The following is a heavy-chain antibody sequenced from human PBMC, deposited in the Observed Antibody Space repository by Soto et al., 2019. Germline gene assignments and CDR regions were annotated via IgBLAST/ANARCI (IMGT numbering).Heavy chain of an antibody. V-gene: IGHV1-2*02. CDR2: INPNSGGT. J-gene: IGHJ3*02. D-gene: IGHD1-7*01. CDR1: GYTFTGYY. CDR3: ARVRRELRLDAFDI. Sequence: ASVKVSCKASGYTFTGYYMHWVRQAPGQGLEWMGWINPNSGGTNYAQKFQGRVTMTRGTSISTAYMELSRLRSDDTAVYYCARVRRELRLDAFDIWGQGTMVTVSS.